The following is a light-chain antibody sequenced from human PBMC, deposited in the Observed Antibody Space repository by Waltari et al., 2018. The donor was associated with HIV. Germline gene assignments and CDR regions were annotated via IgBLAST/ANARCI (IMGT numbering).Light chain of an antibody. CDR2: DVN. V-gene: IGLV2-14*03. Sequence: QSALTQPASVSGSPGQSITISCIGSNSAVGAYDYVSWYQHHPGKAPKLLLYDVNHPLSGSSARCSGSKSGNTACLTISGLQADDEADYYCGSYTTTSTLGVFGGGTKLTVL. CDR3: GSYTTTSTLGV. CDR1: NSAVGAYDY. J-gene: IGLJ2*01.